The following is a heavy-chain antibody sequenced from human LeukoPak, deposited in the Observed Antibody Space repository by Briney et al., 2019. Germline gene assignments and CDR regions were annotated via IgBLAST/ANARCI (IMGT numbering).Heavy chain of an antibody. D-gene: IGHD1-14*01. Sequence: GGSLRLSCAASGFTLSNYAMSWVRQAPGKGLEWVSGVDVSGGRSGGRTYYADSVKGRFTISRDNAKNTVYLQMHSLRAEDTAVYYCATGIKATQKTFDSWGQGTLVTVSS. CDR2: VSGGRSGGRT. CDR1: GFTLSNYA. CDR3: ATGIKATQKTFDS. V-gene: IGHV3-23*01. J-gene: IGHJ4*02.